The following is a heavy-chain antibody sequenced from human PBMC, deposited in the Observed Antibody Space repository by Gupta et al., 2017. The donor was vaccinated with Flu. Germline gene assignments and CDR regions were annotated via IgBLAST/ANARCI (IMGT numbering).Heavy chain of an antibody. Sequence: FAFSNYAMNWFRQSPEKGLWWVSTISGSGGGTYYTDAVKGWFTISRDNARNTVYLRVNSMRAEETEVYDCTKGGHQVLGRPGAVDSWGHGTIVTGSS. V-gene: IGHV3-23*01. CDR3: TKGGHQVLGRPGAVDS. D-gene: IGHD1-26*01. CDR1: FAFSNYA. J-gene: IGHJ3*02. CDR2: ISGSGGGT.